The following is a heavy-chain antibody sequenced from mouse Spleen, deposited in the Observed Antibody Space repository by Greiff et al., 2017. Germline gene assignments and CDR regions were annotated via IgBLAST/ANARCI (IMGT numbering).Heavy chain of an antibody. J-gene: IGHJ4*01. CDR3: AKNWDYGSSYEAMDY. CDR1: GFSLTSYG. V-gene: IGHV2-5*01. Sequence: VQLVESGPGLVQPSQSLSITCTVSGFSLTSYGVHWVRQSPGKGLEWLGVIWRGGSTDYNAAFMSRLSITKDNSKSQVFFKMNSLQADDTAIYYCAKNWDYGSSYEAMDYWGQGTSVTVSS. D-gene: IGHD1-1*01. CDR2: IWRGGST.